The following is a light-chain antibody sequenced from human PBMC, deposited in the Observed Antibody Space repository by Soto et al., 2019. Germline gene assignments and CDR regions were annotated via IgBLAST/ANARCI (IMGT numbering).Light chain of an antibody. CDR3: QAWDTGTQNYV. CDR2: LNSDGSH. Sequence: QSVLTQSPSASASLGASVKLTCTLSSGHSNYAIAWHQQQPEKGPRYLMKLNSDGSHRKGDGIPDRFSGSSSGAERYLAISSLHSEDEADSYCQAWDTGTQNYVFGTGTKLTVL. V-gene: IGLV4-69*01. J-gene: IGLJ1*01. CDR1: SGHSNYA.